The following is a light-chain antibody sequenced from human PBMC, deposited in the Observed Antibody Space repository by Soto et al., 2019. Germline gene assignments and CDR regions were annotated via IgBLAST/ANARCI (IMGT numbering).Light chain of an antibody. J-gene: IGKJ2*01. Sequence: DIQMTQSPSSLSASVGDRVTITCRASRSISSYLNWYQQKPVKAPKLLIYAASSLQSGVPSKFSGSKSGTDFSLTISSLQPEDFATYYCQQSYTTPYTFGQGTKLEIK. CDR3: QQSYTTPYT. CDR2: AAS. V-gene: IGKV1-39*01. CDR1: RSISSY.